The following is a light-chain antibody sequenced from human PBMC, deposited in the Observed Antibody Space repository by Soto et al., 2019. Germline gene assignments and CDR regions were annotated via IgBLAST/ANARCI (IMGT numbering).Light chain of an antibody. Sequence: QSVLTQPRSVSGSPGQSVTISCTGTSSDVAGYPYVSWYQHHPGKAPKLMIYDVTKRPSGVPDRFSGSKSGNTASLTISGLQAEDEADYYCCSYADSYPYVFGTGTKLTVL. CDR2: DVT. J-gene: IGLJ1*01. V-gene: IGLV2-11*01. CDR3: CSYADSYPYV. CDR1: SSDVAGYPY.